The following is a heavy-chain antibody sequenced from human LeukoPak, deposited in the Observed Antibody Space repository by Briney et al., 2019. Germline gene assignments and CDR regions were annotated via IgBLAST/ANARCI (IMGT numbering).Heavy chain of an antibody. D-gene: IGHD6-19*01. J-gene: IGHJ4*02. CDR1: GGTFSSYA. V-gene: IGHV1-69*04. Sequence: ASVKVSCKASGGTFSSYAISWVRQAPGQGLEWVGRIIPILGIANYAQKFQGRVTITADKSTSTAYMELSSLRSEDTAVYYCARDLIAVAGTFDYWGQGTLVTVSS. CDR3: ARDLIAVAGTFDY. CDR2: IIPILGIA.